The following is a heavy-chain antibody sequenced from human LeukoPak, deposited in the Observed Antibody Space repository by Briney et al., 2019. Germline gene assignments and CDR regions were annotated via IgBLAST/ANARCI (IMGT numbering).Heavy chain of an antibody. J-gene: IGHJ4*02. V-gene: IGHV4-59*01. CDR3: ARGQWLPVFDF. D-gene: IGHD3-22*01. CDR1: GGSISSYY. Sequence: SETLSLTCTVSGGSISSYYWSWIRQPPGKGLEWIGYIYYSGSTNYNPSLKSRVTISVDTSKNQFSLKLSSVTAADTAVYYCARGQWLPVFDFWGQETLVTVSS. CDR2: IYYSGST.